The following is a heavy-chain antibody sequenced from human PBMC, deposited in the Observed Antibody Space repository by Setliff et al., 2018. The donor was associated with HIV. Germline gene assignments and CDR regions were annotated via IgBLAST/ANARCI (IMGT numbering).Heavy chain of an antibody. CDR2: IYYSGST. Sequence: PSETLCLTCTVSGGSISSSSYYWGWIRQPPGKGLEWIGSIYYSGSTYYNPSLKSRLTISVDTSKNQFSLKLSSVTAADTAVYYCARRDGYSYGFYFDYWGQGTLVTVSS. D-gene: IGHD5-18*01. V-gene: IGHV4-39*01. J-gene: IGHJ4*02. CDR1: GGSISSSSYY. CDR3: ARRDGYSYGFYFDY.